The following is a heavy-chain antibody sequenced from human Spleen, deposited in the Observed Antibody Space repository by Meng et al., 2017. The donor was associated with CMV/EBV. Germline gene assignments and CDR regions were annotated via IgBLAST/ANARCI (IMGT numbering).Heavy chain of an antibody. J-gene: IGHJ6*02. Sequence: LKISCAASGFTFSNAWMSWVRQAPGKGLEWVSYISSGGDTIDYADSVKGRFTISRDNAKKSLYLQMKSLRDEDTAVYYCASASILLFHYGMDVWGQGTAVTVSS. CDR1: GFTFSNAW. D-gene: IGHD3-3*01. V-gene: IGHV3-11*01. CDR3: ASASILLFHYGMDV. CDR2: ISSGGDTI.